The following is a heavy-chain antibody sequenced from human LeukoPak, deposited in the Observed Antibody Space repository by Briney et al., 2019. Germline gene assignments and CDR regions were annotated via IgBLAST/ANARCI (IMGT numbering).Heavy chain of an antibody. CDR2: ISHSGSA. D-gene: IGHD6-13*01. Sequence: SETLSLTCTVSGYSISSGYYWGWIRQPPEKGLECIGSISHSGSAYYNPSLKSRVTISVDTSKNQFSLKLSSVTAADTAVYYCARVLAAAVDYWGQGTLVTVSS. CDR3: ARVLAAAVDY. J-gene: IGHJ4*02. V-gene: IGHV4-38-2*02. CDR1: GYSISSGYY.